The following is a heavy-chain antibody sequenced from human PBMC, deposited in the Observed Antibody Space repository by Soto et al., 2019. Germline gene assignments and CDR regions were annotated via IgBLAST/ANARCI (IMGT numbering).Heavy chain of an antibody. CDR2: IYYSGST. V-gene: IGHV4-31*03. Sequence: SEPMSLTCTVSGGSISSGGYYWSWIRQNPGKGLEWIGYIYYSGSTYYNPSLKSRVTISVDTSKNQFSLKLSSVTAADTAVYYCAREIGLYYFDYWGQGTLVTVSS. J-gene: IGHJ4*02. CDR3: AREIGLYYFDY. CDR1: GGSISSGGYY.